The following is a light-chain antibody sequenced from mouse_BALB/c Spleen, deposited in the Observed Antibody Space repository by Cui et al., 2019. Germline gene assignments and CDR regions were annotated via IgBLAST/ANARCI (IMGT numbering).Light chain of an antibody. Sequence: IKMTKSTSSMYATPGERVTITGKASKDINSYLSWYQQKPGKSPKTLIYRANRLVDGVPSRFSGSGSGKDYSLTISSLEYEDMGIYYCLQYDEFPLTFGAGTKLELK. J-gene: IGKJ5*01. CDR3: LQYDEFPLT. V-gene: IGKV14-111*01. CDR1: KDINSY. CDR2: RAN.